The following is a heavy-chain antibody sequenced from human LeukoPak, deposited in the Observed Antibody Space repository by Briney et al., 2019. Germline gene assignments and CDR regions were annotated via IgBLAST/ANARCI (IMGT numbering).Heavy chain of an antibody. V-gene: IGHV4-31*03. CDR1: GGSMTSGNYY. D-gene: IGHD1-26*01. J-gene: IGHJ5*02. CDR3: ARAVSMQVWWETVFDP. Sequence: SQTLSLTCTVSGGSMTSGNYYWTWIRQRPGRGLEWIGHTFYTGSTYYNPSLKNRLSISVDTSKNQFSLNLTSVTAADTAVYFCARAVSMQVWWETVFDPWGQGTQVTVSS. CDR2: TFYTGST.